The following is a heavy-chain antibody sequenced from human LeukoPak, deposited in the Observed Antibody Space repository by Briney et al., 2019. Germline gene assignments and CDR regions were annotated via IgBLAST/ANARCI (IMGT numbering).Heavy chain of an antibody. D-gene: IGHD4-17*01. J-gene: IGHJ4*02. V-gene: IGHV4-59*01. CDR2: VHYSGTA. CDR1: DGSITNYD. CDR3: ARGYGDFRVEGRYFHS. Sequence: KTSETLSLTCTVSDGSITNYDWSWVRQPPGKGLGFIGHVHYSGTANYNPSLRSRVTISIDTSKKHFFLKLKSVTAADTAVYYCARGYGDFRVEGRYFHSWGQGTLVTVSS.